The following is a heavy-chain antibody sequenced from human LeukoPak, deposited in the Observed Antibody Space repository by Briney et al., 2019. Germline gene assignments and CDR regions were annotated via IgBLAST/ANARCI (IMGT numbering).Heavy chain of an antibody. CDR2: ISWNSGSI. D-gene: IGHD6-19*01. V-gene: IGHV3-9*01. CDR1: GFTFDDYA. J-gene: IGHJ4*02. CDR3: AKAYKATAEAGIFDY. Sequence: PGGSLRLSCAASGFTFDDYAMHWVRQAPGKGLEWVSGISWNSGSIGYADSVKGRFTISRDNAKNSLYLQMNSLRAEDTALYYCAKAYKATAEAGIFDYWGQGTLVTVSS.